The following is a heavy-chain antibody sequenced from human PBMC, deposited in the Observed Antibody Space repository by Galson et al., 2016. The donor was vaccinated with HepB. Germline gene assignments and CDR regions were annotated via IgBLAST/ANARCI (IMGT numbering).Heavy chain of an antibody. J-gene: IGHJ4*02. CDR1: GFSFTTYY. CDR2: ISNNGGAK. CDR3: VRAWSGSSPDY. Sequence: SLRLSCAASGFSFTTYYIDWVRQAPGKRLEYVSGISNNGGAKYHADSVKGRFTISRDNSKNTVDLHMSSLRPEDTAVYYCVRAWSGSSPDYWGQGTQVNVSS. V-gene: IGHV3-64D*09. D-gene: IGHD1-26*01.